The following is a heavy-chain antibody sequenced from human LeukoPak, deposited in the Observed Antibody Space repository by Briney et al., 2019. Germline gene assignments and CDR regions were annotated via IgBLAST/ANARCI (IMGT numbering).Heavy chain of an antibody. CDR1: GFTFSDYA. V-gene: IGHV3-23*01. CDR3: AKDTSAGWYHRAYMNV. CDR2: ISGSGDKT. Sequence: GGSLRLSCAASGFTFSDYAMSWVRQATGGGLDWVSAISGSGDKTFHADSVKGRFTTSRDNSKNTLSLQMNRLRVEDSAVDFCAKDTSAGWYHRAYMNVWGTGTTVTVSS. D-gene: IGHD2-15*01. J-gene: IGHJ6*03.